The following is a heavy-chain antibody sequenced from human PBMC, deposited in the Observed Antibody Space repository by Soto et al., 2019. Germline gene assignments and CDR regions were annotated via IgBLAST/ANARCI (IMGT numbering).Heavy chain of an antibody. J-gene: IGHJ5*02. CDR2: VYSSGGT. D-gene: IGHD3-3*01. CDR3: ARGQRFSDWFDP. Sequence: PSETPSLTCTVSCGSMSSYYWTWIRQPAGKGLEWIGRVYSSGGTHYNPSLKSRVTISLDTSKNQFSLRLLSVTDADTAVYYCARGQRFSDWFDPWGQGTLVTVSS. CDR1: CGSMSSYY. V-gene: IGHV4-4*07.